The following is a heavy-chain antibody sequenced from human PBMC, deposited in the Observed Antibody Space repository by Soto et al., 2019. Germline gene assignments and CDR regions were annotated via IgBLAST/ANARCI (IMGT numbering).Heavy chain of an antibody. Sequence: GESLKISCQGSGYSFTNYWIGWVRQMPGKGLEWMGIIYPGDSDTRYSPSFQGQVTISADKSISTAYLQWSSLKASDTAMYYCARHAGPGYSSSWYDYWGQGTLVTVSS. V-gene: IGHV5-51*01. J-gene: IGHJ4*02. CDR2: IYPGDSDT. CDR1: GYSFTNYW. D-gene: IGHD6-13*01. CDR3: ARHAGPGYSSSWYDY.